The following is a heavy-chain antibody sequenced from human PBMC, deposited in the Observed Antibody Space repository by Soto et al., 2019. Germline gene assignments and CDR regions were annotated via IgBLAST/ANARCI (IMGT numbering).Heavy chain of an antibody. CDR3: ARRARPDFYYMDV. D-gene: IGHD6-6*01. J-gene: IGHJ6*03. CDR2: IISNGVGT. Sequence: EVQLAESGGGLAQPGGSLRLPCPASGFTLSGYAMDWVRQAPGKGLEYVSGIISNGVGTYYANSVQGRFTISRDNSKNTVYLQMGSLRPEDMAVYYCARRARPDFYYMDVWGKGTTVTVSS. CDR1: GFTLSGYA. V-gene: IGHV3-64*01.